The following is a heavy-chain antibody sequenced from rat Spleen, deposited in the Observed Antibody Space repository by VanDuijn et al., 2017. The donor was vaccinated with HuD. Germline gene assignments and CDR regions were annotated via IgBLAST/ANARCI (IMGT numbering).Heavy chain of an antibody. D-gene: IGHD4-3*01. Sequence: EVQLVESGGGLVQPGRSLKLSCAASGFTFSDYNMAWVRQAPKKGLEWVATITYDGSGTYYRDSVKGRFTISRDNAKSTLYLQMNSLRSEDTATYYCTRGDSAHYYVMDAWGQGASVTVSS. CDR3: TRGDSAHYYVMDA. V-gene: IGHV5-7*01. CDR1: GFTFSDYN. J-gene: IGHJ4*01. CDR2: ITYDGSGT.